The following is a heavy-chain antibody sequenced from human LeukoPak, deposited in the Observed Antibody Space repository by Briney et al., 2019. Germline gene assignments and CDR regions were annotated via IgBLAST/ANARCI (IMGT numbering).Heavy chain of an antibody. V-gene: IGHV3-48*04. Sequence: GGSLRLSCAASGFTFSSYSMNWVRQAPGKGLEWVSYISSSGSTIYYADSVKGRFTISRDNAKNPLYLQMNSLRAEDTAVYYRASTSGYDSPFDYWGQGTLVTVSS. CDR1: GFTFSSYS. D-gene: IGHD5-12*01. J-gene: IGHJ4*02. CDR3: ASTSGYDSPFDY. CDR2: ISSSGSTI.